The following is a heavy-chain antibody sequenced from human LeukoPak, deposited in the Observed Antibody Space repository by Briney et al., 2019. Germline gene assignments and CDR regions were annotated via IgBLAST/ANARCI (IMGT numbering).Heavy chain of an antibody. CDR2: FYSDGRT. V-gene: IGHV3-53*01. Sequence: GSLRLSCAVSGFTVNSNYMSWVRQAPGRGLEWVSGFYSDGRTYYAGSVQGRFTMSRDSSKNIVYLQMNSVRAEDTAVYYCARYDSGSGPGGLDYWGQGTLVTVSS. CDR3: ARYDSGSGPGGLDY. J-gene: IGHJ4*02. CDR1: GFTVNSNY. D-gene: IGHD3-10*01.